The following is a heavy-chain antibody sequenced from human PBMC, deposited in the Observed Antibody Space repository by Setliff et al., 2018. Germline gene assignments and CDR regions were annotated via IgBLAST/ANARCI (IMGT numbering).Heavy chain of an antibody. CDR2: INPDGSEK. D-gene: IGHD3-10*01. V-gene: IGHV3-7*01. Sequence: GGSLRLSCAASGFSFSDYYMSWVRQAPGKGLEWLASINPDGSEKYYVDSVKGRFTISRDNARNSSPLQMNSLRTEDTAVYYCFGAGTCSYWGQGTLVTV. J-gene: IGHJ4*02. CDR1: GFSFSDYY. CDR3: FGAGTCSY.